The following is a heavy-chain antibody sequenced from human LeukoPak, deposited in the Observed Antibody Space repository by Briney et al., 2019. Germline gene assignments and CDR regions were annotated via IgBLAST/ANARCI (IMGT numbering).Heavy chain of an antibody. CDR2: ISGSGGST. CDR3: GTIFGVARDY. CDR1: GFTFSSYA. Sequence: GGSLRLSCAASGFTFSSYAMSWVRQAPGKGLEWVSAISGSGGSTYYADSVKGRFTISRDNSKNTLYLQMNSLRAEDTAVYYCGTIFGVARDYWGQGTLVTVSS. J-gene: IGHJ4*02. D-gene: IGHD3-3*01. V-gene: IGHV3-23*01.